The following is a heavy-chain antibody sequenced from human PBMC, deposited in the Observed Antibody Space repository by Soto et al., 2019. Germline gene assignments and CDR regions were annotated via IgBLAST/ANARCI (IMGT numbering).Heavy chain of an antibody. V-gene: IGHV4-59*01. J-gene: IGHJ3*01. CDR3: ARDGRYAFDALDL. Sequence: NWVRQAPGKGLEWLGYIHYSWRTSYNPSLKSRLTISMDTSKNQFSLRLSSLTAADTAVYFCARDGRYAFDALDLWGHGTMVAV. D-gene: IGHD2-15*01. CDR2: IHYSWRT.